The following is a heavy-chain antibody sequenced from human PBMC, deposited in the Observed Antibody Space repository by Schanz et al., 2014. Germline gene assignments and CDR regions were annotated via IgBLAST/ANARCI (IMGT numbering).Heavy chain of an antibody. CDR2: ISDSGTYT. D-gene: IGHD6-19*01. CDR3: AASSGWHPSTDY. V-gene: IGHV3-11*03. J-gene: IGHJ4*02. Sequence: VQLLESGGGLVQPGGSLRLSCAASGFTFSTSAMTWIRQAPGKGLEWLSYISDSGTYTNYADSVKGRFTISRDNAKSSLYLQMNSLRVEDTAVYYCAASSGWHPSTDYWGQGTLVAVSS. CDR1: GFTFSTSA.